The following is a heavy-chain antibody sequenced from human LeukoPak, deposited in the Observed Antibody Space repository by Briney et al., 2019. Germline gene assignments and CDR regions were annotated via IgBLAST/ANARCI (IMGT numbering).Heavy chain of an antibody. CDR1: GFTFANAW. V-gene: IGHV3-15*01. CDR2: IKSKTADGTA. Sequence: PGGSLRLSCAASGFTFANAWMSWVRQAPGKGLEWVGRIKSKTADGTADYAAVVKARFTISRDDSNNMLYLQMNSLKIEDTAVYYCATYDSTSYYCSADWGQGTLVTVSS. CDR3: ATYDSTSYYCSAD. J-gene: IGHJ4*02. D-gene: IGHD3-22*01.